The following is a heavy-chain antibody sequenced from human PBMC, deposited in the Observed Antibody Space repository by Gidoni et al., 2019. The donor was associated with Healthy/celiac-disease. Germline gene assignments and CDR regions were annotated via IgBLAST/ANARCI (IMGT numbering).Heavy chain of an antibody. CDR2: IIPIFGTA. J-gene: IGHJ5*02. D-gene: IGHD2-2*01. CDR1: GGPFRSYA. CDR3: ARFVVVPAARDNWFDP. Sequence: QVQLVQSGAAVKKPGSSVKVSCTASGGPFRSYALSWVRQAPGQGLEWMGGIIPIFGTANYAQKFQGRVTITADESTSTAYMELSSLRSEDTAVYYCARFVVVPAARDNWFDPWGQGTLVTVS. V-gene: IGHV1-69*01.